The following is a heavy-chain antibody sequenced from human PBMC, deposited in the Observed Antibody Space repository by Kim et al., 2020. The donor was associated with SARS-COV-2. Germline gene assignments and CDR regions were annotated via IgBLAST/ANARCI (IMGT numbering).Heavy chain of an antibody. CDR3: ARAATAAWHNFDS. J-gene: IGHJ4*02. D-gene: IGHD2-21*02. Sequence: SYSDSVGGRFSISRDNSKNAIYLQMNSLRAEDTALYYCARAATAAWHNFDSWGQGTLVKVSS. V-gene: IGHV3-30*07.